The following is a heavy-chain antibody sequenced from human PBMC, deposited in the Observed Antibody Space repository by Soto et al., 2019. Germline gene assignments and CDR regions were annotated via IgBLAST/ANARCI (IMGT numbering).Heavy chain of an antibody. D-gene: IGHD1-1*01. V-gene: IGHV1-24*01. Sequence: QVQLLQSGAEVKKPGASVKVSCKVSGHTLTELAMNWVRQAPGRGLEWMGGFDPEDGETIFAQKFQGRVTMTEDTSTDSTSMELTSLRSEDTAVYYCAAGGTRWLHSPFDYWGQGTLVTISS. J-gene: IGHJ4*02. CDR2: FDPEDGET. CDR1: GHTLTELA. CDR3: AAGGTRWLHSPFDY.